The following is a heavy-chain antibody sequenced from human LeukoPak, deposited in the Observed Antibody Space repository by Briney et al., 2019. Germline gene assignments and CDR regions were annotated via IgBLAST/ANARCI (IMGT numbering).Heavy chain of an antibody. J-gene: IGHJ4*02. CDR2: INPDTGDK. CDR3: ARTTSMTASGYDY. Sequence: ASVTVSFKASVYTFTNYHINWVRQASGQGLEWRTWINPDTGDKGYARKFQDRVTITPDTSISTAYMELSSLSSEDTAVYFCARTTSMTASGYDYWGQGTLVTVSS. D-gene: IGHD2-21*02. CDR1: VYTFTNYH. V-gene: IGHV1-8*03.